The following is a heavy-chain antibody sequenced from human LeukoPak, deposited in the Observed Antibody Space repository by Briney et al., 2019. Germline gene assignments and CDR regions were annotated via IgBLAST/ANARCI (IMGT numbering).Heavy chain of an antibody. Sequence: GGSLRLSCAASGFIFDNYAMNWVRQAPGKGLEWLTGISGFGGSTYYAASAKGRFTISRDNSGNTLFLQLNNLRVEDTAVYYCAKDPTRSYFDYWGQGTLVTVSS. CDR1: GFIFDNYA. V-gene: IGHV3-23*01. CDR3: AKDPTRSYFDY. D-gene: IGHD5-12*01. J-gene: IGHJ4*02. CDR2: ISGFGGST.